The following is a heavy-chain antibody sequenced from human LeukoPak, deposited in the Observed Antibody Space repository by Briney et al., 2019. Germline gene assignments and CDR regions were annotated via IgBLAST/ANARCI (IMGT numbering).Heavy chain of an antibody. CDR1: GYTFIDYY. Sequence: AAVKVSCKASGYTFIDYYIQWVRQAPGQGLDWMGWINPNSGGTEYTQKFQGRVTMTRDTSINTAYMELNSLRSDDTAVYYCAKSRLSSSGSVDYWGQGTLVTVSS. CDR2: INPNSGGT. J-gene: IGHJ4*02. CDR3: AKSRLSSSGSVDY. D-gene: IGHD3-10*01. V-gene: IGHV1-2*02.